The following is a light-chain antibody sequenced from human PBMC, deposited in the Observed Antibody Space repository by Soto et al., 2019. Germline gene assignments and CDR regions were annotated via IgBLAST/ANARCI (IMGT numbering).Light chain of an antibody. CDR2: VAS. CDR3: QQDNNWPVT. Sequence: IVMTQSPATLSVSPGERATLACRASQSVSSILAWSQQKPCQAPSLHIYVASTRATSIPARFSGSGFGTEFTLTISVMQSEGFAVYYFQQDNNWPVTFGHGTRLEIK. CDR1: QSVSSI. V-gene: IGKV3-15*01. J-gene: IGKJ5*01.